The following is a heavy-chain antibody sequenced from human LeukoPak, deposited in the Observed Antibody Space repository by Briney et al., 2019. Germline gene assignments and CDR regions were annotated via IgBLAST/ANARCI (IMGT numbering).Heavy chain of an antibody. CDR2: IYSSGNT. Sequence: GGSLRLSCAASGFTFSSNYMSWVRQAPGKGLEWVSVIYSSGNTYYADSVKDRFTISRDNSKNTMYLQMNSLRTEDTAVYYCARRRSSSWGIDYWGQGTLVTVSS. D-gene: IGHD6-13*01. CDR3: ARRRSSSWGIDY. V-gene: IGHV3-66*02. J-gene: IGHJ4*02. CDR1: GFTFSSNY.